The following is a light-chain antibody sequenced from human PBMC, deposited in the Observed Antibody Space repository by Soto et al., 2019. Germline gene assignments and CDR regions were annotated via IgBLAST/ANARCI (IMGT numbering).Light chain of an antibody. CDR1: QSVLHSSNNKNY. Sequence: DIVMTQSADSLAVSLGERATINCKSSQSVLHSSNNKNYLVWFQQKPRQPPKLVISWASTRASGVPDRFSGSASGTDFTLTISSLQAEDVAVYYCQQHYSSPPTFGQGTRVEVK. V-gene: IGKV4-1*01. CDR3: QQHYSSPPT. J-gene: IGKJ1*01. CDR2: WAS.